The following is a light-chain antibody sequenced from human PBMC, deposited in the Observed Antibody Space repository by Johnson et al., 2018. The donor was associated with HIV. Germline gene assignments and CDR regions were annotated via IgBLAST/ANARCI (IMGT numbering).Light chain of an antibody. V-gene: IGLV1-51*01. CDR1: VSNIESYF. J-gene: IGLJ1*01. CDR3: GTWDSRLSAYV. CDR2: DYD. Sequence: QAVLTQPPSVSAAPGQTVNISCSGNVSNIESYFVSWYQQLPGAAPKLLIYDYDKRPSDIPDRFSGSKSGTSATLGITGLQTGDEADYYCGTWDSRLSAYVFGTGTKVTVL.